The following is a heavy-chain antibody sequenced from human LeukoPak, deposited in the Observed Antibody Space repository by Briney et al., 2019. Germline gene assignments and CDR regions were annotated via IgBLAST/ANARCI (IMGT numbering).Heavy chain of an antibody. J-gene: IGHJ4*02. D-gene: IGHD3-10*01. Sequence: SGGSLRLSCAASGFTFSSYGMRWVRQAPGKGLEWVAFIRYDGSNKYYADSVKGRFTISRDNSKNTLYLQMNSLRAEDTAVYYCAKDLDGFDYGSGSYLDYWGQGTLVTVSS. V-gene: IGHV3-30*02. CDR3: AKDLDGFDYGSGSYLDY. CDR1: GFTFSSYG. CDR2: IRYDGSNK.